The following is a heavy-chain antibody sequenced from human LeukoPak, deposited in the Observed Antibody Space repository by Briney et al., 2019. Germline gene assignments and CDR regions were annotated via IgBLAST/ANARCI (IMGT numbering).Heavy chain of an antibody. Sequence: SETLSLTCTVSGGSISSSSYYWGWIRQPPGKGLEWIGSIYYSGSTYYNPSPKSRVTISVDTSKNQFSLKLSSVTAADTAVYYCARGVSYYDSSGYYNEYFQHWGQGTLVTVSS. D-gene: IGHD3-22*01. CDR1: GGSISSSSYY. V-gene: IGHV4-39*01. J-gene: IGHJ1*01. CDR2: IYYSGST. CDR3: ARGVSYYDSSGYYNEYFQH.